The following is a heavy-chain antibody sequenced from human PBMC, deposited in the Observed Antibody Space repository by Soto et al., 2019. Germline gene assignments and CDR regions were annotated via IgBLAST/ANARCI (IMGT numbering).Heavy chain of an antibody. CDR2: ISDNGGIT. D-gene: IGHD1-1*01. V-gene: IGHV3-23*01. CDR1: EFNFSTYV. Sequence: GGSRRLSCAASEFNFSTYVMTWVRQAPGKGLQWVATISDNGGITYYADSVKGRFTISRDNSRNTLYLQIKKPRAEDTALYYCPKPGVSSTKERHQRLDFWGRGTLVTVSS. CDR3: PKPGVSSTKERHQRLDF. J-gene: IGHJ4*02.